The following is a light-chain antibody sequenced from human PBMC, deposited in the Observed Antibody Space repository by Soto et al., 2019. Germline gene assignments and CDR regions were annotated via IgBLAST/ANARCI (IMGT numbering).Light chain of an antibody. CDR1: QSVASN. CDR3: QQYHNWPPQYT. Sequence: EIVMTQSPASLSLSPGDGATLSCRASQSVASNVAWYQQKPGQGPRLLIHGASTRAVGVPARFSGSGSGTDFTRTIGSLQSEDFAVYYCQQYHNWPPQYTFGQGKKLQIK. J-gene: IGKJ2*01. V-gene: IGKV3-15*01. CDR2: GAS.